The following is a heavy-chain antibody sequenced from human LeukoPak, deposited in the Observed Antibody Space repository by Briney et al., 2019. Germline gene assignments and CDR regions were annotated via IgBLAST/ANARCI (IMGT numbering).Heavy chain of an antibody. V-gene: IGHV4-61*02. CDR1: SGSISRGSYY. Sequence: SQTLSLTCTVSSGSISRGSYYWSWIRQPAGKELEWIGRIYSTGGTNYSPSLKSRATISVDTSKNQFSLRLSSVTAADTAVYYCARRGRGRPWFDPWGQGTLVTVSS. D-gene: IGHD1-1*01. CDR3: ARRGRGRPWFDP. J-gene: IGHJ5*02. CDR2: IYSTGGT.